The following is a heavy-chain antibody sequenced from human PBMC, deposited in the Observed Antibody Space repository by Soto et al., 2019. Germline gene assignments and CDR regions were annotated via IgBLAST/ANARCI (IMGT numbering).Heavy chain of an antibody. V-gene: IGHV5-51*01. CDR1: GYSFTTYL. CDR3: ARNKGYCGSSSCYGMDV. CDR2: IYPGDSDT. J-gene: IGHJ6*02. Sequence: GDSLKISCKGSGYSFTTYLSVCLRQMPGKGLEWMGAIYPGDSDTRYIPSCEGQVTISADKSISTAYLQWNSLKASDTDMYSCARNKGYCGSSSCYGMDVWGQGATVTVSS. D-gene: IGHD2-2*01.